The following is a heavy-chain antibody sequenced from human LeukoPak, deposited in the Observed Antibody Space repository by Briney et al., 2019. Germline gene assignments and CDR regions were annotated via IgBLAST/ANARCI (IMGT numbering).Heavy chain of an antibody. D-gene: IGHD1-20*01. CDR3: ARGPNNYSLDY. V-gene: IGHV3-21*01. CDR2: ISGSSRFI. J-gene: IGHJ4*02. CDR1: EFTFSSYG. Sequence: PGGSLRLSCAASEFTFSSYGMYWVRQAPGKGLEWVSSISGSSRFIYYADSVKGRFTISRDNTKNSLYLQMNSLRAEDTAVYYCARGPNNYSLDYWGQGTLVTVSS.